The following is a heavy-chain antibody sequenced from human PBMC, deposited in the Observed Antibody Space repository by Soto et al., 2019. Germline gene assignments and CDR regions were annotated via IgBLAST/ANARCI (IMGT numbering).Heavy chain of an antibody. J-gene: IGHJ3*02. V-gene: IGHV4-39*01. CDR1: GGSMSSGTYF. Sequence: QLQLHQSGPGLVKPSETLSLTCSVSGGSMSSGTYFWGWIRQPPGKGLEWIGSLYYSGTSHYNPSLKSRGTISVDASKSHCSLNLTSLTAADTAVYYCATIGPYGFWSGGEVFDIWGQGTMVTVSS. CDR3: ATIGPYGFWSGGEVFDI. D-gene: IGHD3-3*01. CDR2: LYYSGTS.